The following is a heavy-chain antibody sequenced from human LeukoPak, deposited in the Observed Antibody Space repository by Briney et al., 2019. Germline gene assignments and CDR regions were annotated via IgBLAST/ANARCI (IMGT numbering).Heavy chain of an antibody. CDR1: GFTVSSNY. D-gene: IGHD3-16*01. J-gene: IGHJ4*02. V-gene: IGHV3-30*03. CDR3: ARGSTPRGGGADFDY. CDR2: ISYDGSNK. Sequence: GGSLRLSCAASGFTVSSNYMSWVRQAPGKGLEWVALISYDGSNKYYADSVKGRFTISRDNSLYLQMNSLRAEDTAVYYCARGSTPRGGGADFDYWGQGTLVTVSS.